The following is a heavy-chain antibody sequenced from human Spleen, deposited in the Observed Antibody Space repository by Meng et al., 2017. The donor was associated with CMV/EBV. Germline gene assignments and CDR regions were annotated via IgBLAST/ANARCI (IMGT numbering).Heavy chain of an antibody. V-gene: IGHV1-18*04. CDR2: ISTHNGNT. D-gene: IGHD4-17*01. CDR3: AKDRLGLGDSPHY. Sequence: ASVKVSCKASGYTFSNYVISWVRQAPGQGLEWMGWISTHNGNTNYVQKLQGRVTMTTDTSTSTAYMELRGLRSDDAAVYYCAKDRLGLGDSPHYWGQGTLVTVSS. J-gene: IGHJ4*02. CDR1: GYTFSNYV.